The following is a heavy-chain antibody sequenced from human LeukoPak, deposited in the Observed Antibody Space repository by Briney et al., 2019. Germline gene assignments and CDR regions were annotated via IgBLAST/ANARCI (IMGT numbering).Heavy chain of an antibody. CDR3: AELGITMIGGV. Sequence: GGSLRLSCAASGFTFSSYEMNWVRQAPGKGLEWVSYISSSGSTIYYADSVKGRFTISRDNAKNSLYPQMNSLRAEDTAVYYSAELGITMIGGVWGKGTTVTISS. CDR2: ISSSGSTI. J-gene: IGHJ6*04. CDR1: GFTFSSYE. D-gene: IGHD3-10*02. V-gene: IGHV3-48*03.